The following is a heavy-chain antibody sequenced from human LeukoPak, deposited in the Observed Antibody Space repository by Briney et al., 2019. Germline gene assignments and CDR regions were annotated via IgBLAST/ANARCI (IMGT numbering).Heavy chain of an antibody. CDR3: ASEGIAAAADI. J-gene: IGHJ3*02. V-gene: IGHV3-30*03. D-gene: IGHD6-13*01. CDR2: ISYDGSNK. CDR1: GFTFSSYG. Sequence: GGSLRLSCAASGFTFSSYGMHWVRQAPGKGLEWVAVISYDGSNKYYADSVKGRFTISRDNSKNTLYLQMNSLRAEDTSVYYCASEGIAAAADIWGQGTMVTVSS.